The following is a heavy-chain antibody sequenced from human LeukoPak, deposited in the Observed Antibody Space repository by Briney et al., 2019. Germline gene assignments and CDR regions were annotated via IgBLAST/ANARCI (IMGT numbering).Heavy chain of an antibody. CDR3: ARAERGLLFRY. D-gene: IGHD2-21*02. Sequence: GASVRVSCKASGYTFTSYYMHWVRQAPGQGLEWMGIINPSGGSTSYAQQSQGRVTMTRDTSTITVYMELSSLRSEDTGVYYCARAERGLLFRYWGQGALVIVSS. CDR2: INPSGGST. V-gene: IGHV1-46*01. J-gene: IGHJ4*02. CDR1: GYTFTSYY.